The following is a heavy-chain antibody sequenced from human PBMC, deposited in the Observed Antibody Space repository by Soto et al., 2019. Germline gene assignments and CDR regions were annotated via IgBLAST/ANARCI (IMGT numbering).Heavy chain of an antibody. D-gene: IGHD1-7*01. V-gene: IGHV1-2*02. J-gene: IGHJ1*01. Sequence: QVQLVQSGAEVKKPGASVKVSCKASGYTFTGYYMHWVRQAPGQGLEWMGWINPNSGGTNYAQKFQGRVTMTSDTSISTAYMELSRLRSDDTAVYYCARDWRLELELPQYFQHWGQGTLVTVSS. CDR2: INPNSGGT. CDR3: ARDWRLELELPQYFQH. CDR1: GYTFTGYY.